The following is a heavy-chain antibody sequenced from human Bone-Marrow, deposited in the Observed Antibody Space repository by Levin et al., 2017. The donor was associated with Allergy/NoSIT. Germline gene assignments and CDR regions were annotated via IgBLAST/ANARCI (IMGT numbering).Heavy chain of an antibody. CDR2: IWYDGSNK. CDR1: GFTFSSYG. J-gene: IGHJ6*02. CDR3: ARLKGYCSSTSCYTDYYYYGMDV. V-gene: IGHV3-33*01. Sequence: GGSLRLSCAASGFTFSSYGMHWVRQAPGKGLEWVAVIWYDGSNKYYADSVKGRFTISRDNSKNTLYLQMNSLRAEDTAVYYCARLKGYCSSTSCYTDYYYYGMDVWGQGTTVTVSS. D-gene: IGHD2-2*02.